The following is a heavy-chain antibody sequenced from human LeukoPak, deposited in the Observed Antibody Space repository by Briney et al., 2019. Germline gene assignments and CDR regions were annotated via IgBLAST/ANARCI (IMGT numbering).Heavy chain of an antibody. CDR3: ARDRGTMVRGVIITHYFDY. J-gene: IGHJ4*02. D-gene: IGHD3-10*01. V-gene: IGHV4-59*01. CDR1: GGSLSSYY. Sequence: SETLSLTCTVSGGSLSSYYWSWIRQPPGKGLEWIGYIYYSGSTNYNPSLKSRVTISVDTSKNQFSLKLSSVTAADTAVYYCARDRGTMVRGVIITHYFDYWGQGTLVTVSS. CDR2: IYYSGST.